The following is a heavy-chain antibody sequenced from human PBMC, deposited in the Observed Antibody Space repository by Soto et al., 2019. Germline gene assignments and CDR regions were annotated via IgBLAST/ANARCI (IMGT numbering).Heavy chain of an antibody. CDR1: GYTLTELS. V-gene: IGHV1-24*01. CDR3: ARDLGSTLWFGEFAGLVYVDY. CDR2: FDPEDGET. Sequence: GASVKVSCKVSGYTLTELSMHWVRQAPGKGLEWMGGFDPEDGETIYAQKFQGRVTMTEDTSTDTAYMELSSLRSEDTAVYYCARDLGSTLWFGEFAGLVYVDYWGQGTLVTVSS. J-gene: IGHJ4*02. D-gene: IGHD3-10*01.